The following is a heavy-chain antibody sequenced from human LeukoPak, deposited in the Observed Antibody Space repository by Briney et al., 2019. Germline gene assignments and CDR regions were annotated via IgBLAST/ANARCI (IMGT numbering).Heavy chain of an antibody. CDR2: ISSSSIYI. Sequence: GGSLRLSCAASGFTFNVYNVNWVRQAPGKGLEWVSSISSSSIYIYYADSVKGRFTISRDNANNSLYLQMNSLRAEDTAVYYCARDQRFGHFDYWGQGTLVTVSS. CDR3: ARDQRFGHFDY. D-gene: IGHD3-10*01. CDR1: GFTFNVYN. J-gene: IGHJ4*02. V-gene: IGHV3-21*01.